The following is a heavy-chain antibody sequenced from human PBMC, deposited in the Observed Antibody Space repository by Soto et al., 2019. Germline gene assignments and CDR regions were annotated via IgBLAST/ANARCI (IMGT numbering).Heavy chain of an antibody. CDR2: ISPIFGTA. D-gene: IGHD1-7*01. CDR1: GGTFSSYA. CDR3: ASPMGVTVTYEHYNGMDV. Sequence: QVQLVQSGAEVKKPGSSVKVSCKASGGTFSSYAISWVRQAPGQGLEWMGGISPIFGTANYAQKFQGRVTITADESTSTAQMELTSLRSEDTAAYYCASPMGVTVTYEHYNGMDVWGQGTTVTVSS. J-gene: IGHJ6*02. V-gene: IGHV1-69*12.